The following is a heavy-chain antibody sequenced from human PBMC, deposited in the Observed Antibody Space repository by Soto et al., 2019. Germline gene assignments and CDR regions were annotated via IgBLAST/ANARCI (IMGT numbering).Heavy chain of an antibody. D-gene: IGHD1-26*01. V-gene: IGHV3-23*01. CDR3: AKGDELPPYYMDV. J-gene: IGHJ6*03. CDR1: GFTFSSYA. CDR2: ISGSGGST. Sequence: EVQLLESGGGLVQPGGSLRLSCAASGFTFSSYAMSWVRQAPGKGLEWVSAISGSGGSTYYADSVKGRFTISRDNSKNTLYLQMNSLSAEDTAVYYCAKGDELPPYYMDVWGKGTTVTVSS.